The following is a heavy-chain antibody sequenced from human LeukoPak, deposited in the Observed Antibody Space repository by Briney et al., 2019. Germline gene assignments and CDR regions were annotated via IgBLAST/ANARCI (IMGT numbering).Heavy chain of an antibody. CDR2: IWYDGSNK. V-gene: IGHV3-33*01. D-gene: IGHD3-22*01. Sequence: GSLRLSCAASRFTFRNYGMHWVRQAPGKGLEWVAVIWYDGSNKYYADSVKGRFTISRDNSKNMLYLQMNSLRAEDTAVYYCARGTAIVADYWGQGTLVTVSS. CDR1: RFTFRNYG. CDR3: ARGTAIVADY. J-gene: IGHJ4*02.